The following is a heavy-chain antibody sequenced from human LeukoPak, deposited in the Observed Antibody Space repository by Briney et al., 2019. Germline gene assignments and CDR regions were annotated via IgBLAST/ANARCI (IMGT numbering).Heavy chain of an antibody. CDR3: ARERGYSYGYGDY. CDR1: GFTFSDYW. CDR2: IKQDGSAK. Sequence: GGSLRLSCAASGFTFSDYWMTWVRQAPGKGLEWVANIKQDGSAKYYMDSVKGRFTISRDNAKNSLYLQMNSLRAEDTAVYYCARERGYSYGYGDYWCQGTLVTVSS. D-gene: IGHD5-18*01. J-gene: IGHJ4*02. V-gene: IGHV3-7*01.